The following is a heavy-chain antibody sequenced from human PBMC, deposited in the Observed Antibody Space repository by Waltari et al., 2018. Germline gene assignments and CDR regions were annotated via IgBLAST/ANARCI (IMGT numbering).Heavy chain of an antibody. CDR2: IYYSGST. J-gene: IGHJ4*02. V-gene: IGHV4-59*01. CDR3: ARDLVGTGHVDY. Sequence: QVQLQESGPGLVKPSETLSLTCTVSGGSISSYYWSWFRQTPGKGLEWIGYIYYSGSTNYNPSLKSRVTISVDTSKNQFSLKLSSVTAADTAVYYCARDLVGTGHVDYWGQGTLVTVSS. D-gene: IGHD1-26*01. CDR1: GGSISSYY.